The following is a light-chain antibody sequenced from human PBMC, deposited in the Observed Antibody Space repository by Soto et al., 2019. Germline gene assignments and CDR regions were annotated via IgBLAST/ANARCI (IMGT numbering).Light chain of an antibody. V-gene: IGKV3-20*01. CDR1: QSVSSIY. J-gene: IGKJ1*01. CDR3: QQYGSSPWT. Sequence: EIVLTQSPGTLSLSPGERATLSCRASQSVSSIYLAWYQQKPGQAPRLLIYGASSRATGIPDRFSGSGSGTDFTLTISRLEPEDFAVYYCQQYGSSPWTVGQGTKVEIK. CDR2: GAS.